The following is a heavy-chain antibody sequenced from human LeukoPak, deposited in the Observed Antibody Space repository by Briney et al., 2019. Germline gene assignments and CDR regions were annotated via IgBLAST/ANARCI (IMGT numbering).Heavy chain of an antibody. CDR1: RFTFSNYW. CDR2: IKQDGSEN. J-gene: IGHJ5*02. D-gene: IGHD6-6*01. Sequence: GGSLRLSCAASRFTFSNYWMSWVRQAPGRGLEWVANIKQDGSENSYVDSVKGRFTISRDNAKNSLYLQMNSLRAEDTAVCYCAREVAARRLGSWFDPWGQGTLVTVSS. V-gene: IGHV3-7*01. CDR3: AREVAARRLGSWFDP.